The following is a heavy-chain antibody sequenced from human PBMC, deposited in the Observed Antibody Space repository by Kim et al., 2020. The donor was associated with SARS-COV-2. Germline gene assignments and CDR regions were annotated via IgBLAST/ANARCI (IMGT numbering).Heavy chain of an antibody. D-gene: IGHD6-19*01. CDR3: AVGIAVAGLRKLYYYGMDV. J-gene: IGHJ6*02. Sequence: SVKVSCKASGGTFSSYAISWVRQAPGQGLEWMGGIIPIFGTANYAQKFQGRVTITADESTSTAYMELSSLRSEDTAVYYCAVGIAVAGLRKLYYYGMDVAGQGTTVTVAS. V-gene: IGHV1-69*13. CDR1: GGTFSSYA. CDR2: IIPIFGTA.